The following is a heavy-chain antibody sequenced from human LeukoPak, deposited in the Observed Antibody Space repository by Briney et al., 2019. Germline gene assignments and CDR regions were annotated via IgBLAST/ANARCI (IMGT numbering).Heavy chain of an antibody. Sequence: GGSLRLSCAASGFTFSTYTMSWVRQRPGKGLEWVSTISPSGDITQYADSVKGHFTISRDNSESTLFLQMTGLRAEDTAVYYCARKSSGHYPFDCWGQGTLVTVSS. J-gene: IGHJ4*02. CDR3: ARKSSGHYPFDC. V-gene: IGHV3-23*01. D-gene: IGHD3-22*01. CDR1: GFTFSTYT. CDR2: ISPSGDIT.